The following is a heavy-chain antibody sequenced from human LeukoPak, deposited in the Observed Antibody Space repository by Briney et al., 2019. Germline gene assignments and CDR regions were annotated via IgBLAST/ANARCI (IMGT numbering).Heavy chain of an antibody. Sequence: PSGTLSLTCTVSGGSISSSSYYRGWIRQPPGKGLEWIGTIYYSGSTYYNPSLKSRVTISVDTSKNQFSLNLSSVTAADTAVYYCATDPNSGESYWGQGTLVTVSS. CDR1: GGSISSSSYY. D-gene: IGHD6-19*01. V-gene: IGHV4-39*01. J-gene: IGHJ4*02. CDR2: IYYSGST. CDR3: ATDPNSGESY.